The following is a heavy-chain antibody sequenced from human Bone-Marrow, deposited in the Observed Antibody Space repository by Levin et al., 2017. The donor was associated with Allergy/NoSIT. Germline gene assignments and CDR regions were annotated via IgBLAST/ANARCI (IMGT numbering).Heavy chain of an antibody. CDR1: GFTFSSYG. J-gene: IGHJ1*01. CDR2: ISSDGSDK. V-gene: IGHV3-30*18. D-gene: IGHD3-10*01. CDR3: AKDLSWFGELPQH. Sequence: GGSLRLSCAASGFTFSSYGMHWVRQAPGKGLGWVTVISSDGSDKYYADSVRGRFTISRDNSKNTLYLQMNSLRVDDTAVYYCAKDLSWFGELPQHWGQGTLVTVSS.